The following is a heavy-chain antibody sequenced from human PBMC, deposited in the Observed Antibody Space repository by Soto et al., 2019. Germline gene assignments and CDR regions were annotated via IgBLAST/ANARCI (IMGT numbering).Heavy chain of an antibody. Sequence: SETLSLTCTVSGGSISSYYWSWIRQPPGKGLEWIGYIYYSGSTNYNPPLKSRVTISVDTSKNQFSLKLSSVTAADTAVYYCASSYDYIWGSYRSTGAFDIWGQGTMVTVSS. V-gene: IGHV4-59*01. CDR1: GGSISSYY. D-gene: IGHD3-16*02. J-gene: IGHJ3*02. CDR2: IYYSGST. CDR3: ASSYDYIWGSYRSTGAFDI.